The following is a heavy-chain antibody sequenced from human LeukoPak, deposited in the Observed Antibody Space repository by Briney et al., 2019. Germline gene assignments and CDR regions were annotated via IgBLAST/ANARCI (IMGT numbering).Heavy chain of an antibody. CDR2: IKSKKDAVTT. CDR3: TTEPIVPNSGWFDP. CDR1: GFDFSRSW. V-gene: IGHV3-15*01. D-gene: IGHD3-10*01. Sequence: KSGGSLRLSCAASGFDFSRSWIHWVHQAPGKGLEWVARIKSKKDAVTTNYAAPVEGRFTISRDDSMNTVYLQINSQKIECTGVYYCTTEPIVPNSGWFDPWGQGTLVTVSS. J-gene: IGHJ5*02.